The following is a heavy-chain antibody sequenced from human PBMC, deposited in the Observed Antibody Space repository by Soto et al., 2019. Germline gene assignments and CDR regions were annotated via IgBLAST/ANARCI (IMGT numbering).Heavy chain of an antibody. CDR2: INHSGST. CDR1: GGSFSGYY. D-gene: IGHD3-10*01. Sequence: SETLSLTCAVYGGSFSGYYWSWIRQPPGKGLEWIGEINHSGSTNYNPSLKSRVTISVDTSKNQFSLKLSSVTAADTAVYYCTRDRFRYYGSGSRYMDVWGKGTTVTVSS. J-gene: IGHJ6*03. CDR3: TRDRFRYYGSGSRYMDV. V-gene: IGHV4-34*01.